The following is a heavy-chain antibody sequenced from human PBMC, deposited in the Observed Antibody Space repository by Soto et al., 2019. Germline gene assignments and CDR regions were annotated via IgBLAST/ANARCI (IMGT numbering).Heavy chain of an antibody. CDR1: GGSFSGYY. V-gene: IGHV4-34*01. J-gene: IGHJ4*02. CDR2: INHDGIT. Sequence: QVQLQQWGAGLLKPSETLSLTCAISGGSFSGYYWSWIRQPPGKGLEWIGEINHDGITNYNPSLKSRVTISLDTSMNQFSLKLTSVTAADTAVYYCAGRYCTGGSCYRPWGQGTLVTVSS. D-gene: IGHD2-15*01. CDR3: AGRYCTGGSCYRP.